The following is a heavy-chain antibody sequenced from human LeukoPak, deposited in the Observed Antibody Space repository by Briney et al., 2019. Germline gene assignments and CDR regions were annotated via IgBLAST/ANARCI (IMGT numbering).Heavy chain of an antibody. D-gene: IGHD6-19*01. J-gene: IGHJ4*02. CDR1: GHTFTSYG. CDR2: ISAYNGNT. Sequence: GASVKVSCKASGHTFTSYGISWVRQAPGQGLEWMGWISAYNGNTNYAQKLQGRVTMTTDTSTSTAYMELRSLRSDDTAVYYCARDIAVAGSPAPHYWGQGTLVTVSS. CDR3: ARDIAVAGSPAPHY. V-gene: IGHV1-18*01.